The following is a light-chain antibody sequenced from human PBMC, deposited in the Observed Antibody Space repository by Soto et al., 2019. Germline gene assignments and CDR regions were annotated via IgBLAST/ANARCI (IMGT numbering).Light chain of an antibody. Sequence: EIVLTQSPATLSLSPGERATLSCRASQSVSSYLAWYQQKPGQAPRLLIYDASNRATGIPARFSGSGSGTDFTLTISSLEPEYFAVYYCQQRSKWPGSFGQGTKLEIK. CDR3: QQRSKWPGS. J-gene: IGKJ2*01. CDR2: DAS. V-gene: IGKV3-11*01. CDR1: QSVSSY.